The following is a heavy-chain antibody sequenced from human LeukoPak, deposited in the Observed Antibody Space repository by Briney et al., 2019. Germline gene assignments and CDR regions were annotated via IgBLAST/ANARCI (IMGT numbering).Heavy chain of an antibody. Sequence: SETLSLTCTVSGGSISGYYWSWIRQPPGKGLEWIGYIYYSGSTNYNPSLKSRVTISVDTSKNQFSLKLSSVTAADTAVYYCARGRGVVVYWGQGTLVTVSS. CDR3: ARGRGVVVY. CDR2: IYYSGST. D-gene: IGHD2-8*01. V-gene: IGHV4-59*01. J-gene: IGHJ4*02. CDR1: GGSISGYY.